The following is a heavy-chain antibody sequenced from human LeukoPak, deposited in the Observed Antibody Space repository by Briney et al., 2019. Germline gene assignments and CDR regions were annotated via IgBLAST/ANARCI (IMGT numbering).Heavy chain of an antibody. V-gene: IGHV4-61*02. Sequence: SETLSLTCTVSGGSISSGSYYWSWIRQPAGKGLEWIGRIYTSGSTNYNPSLKSRVTISVDTSKNQFSLKLSSVTAADTAVHYCARGVHGDIDYWGQGTLVTVSS. D-gene: IGHD4-17*01. CDR3: ARGVHGDIDY. CDR1: GGSISSGSYY. J-gene: IGHJ4*02. CDR2: IYTSGST.